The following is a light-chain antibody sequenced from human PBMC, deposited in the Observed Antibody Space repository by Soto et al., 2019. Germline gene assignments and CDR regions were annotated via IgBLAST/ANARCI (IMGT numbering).Light chain of an antibody. J-gene: IGKJ5*01. Sequence: EIVLTQSPGTLSLSPGERATLSCRASQSVSSSYLAWYQQKPGQAPRLLIYGASIRATGIPDRFSGSGSGTDFTLTISSLETEDFAVFYCQQYGTSEIIFGQGTRLEIK. V-gene: IGKV3-20*01. CDR1: QSVSSSY. CDR3: QQYGTSEII. CDR2: GAS.